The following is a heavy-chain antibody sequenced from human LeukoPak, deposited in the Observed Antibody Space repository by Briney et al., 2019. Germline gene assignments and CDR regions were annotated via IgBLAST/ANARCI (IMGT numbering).Heavy chain of an antibody. V-gene: IGHV3-21*01. CDR1: GFTFSSYS. Sequence: GGSLRLSCAASGFTFSSYSMNWVRQAPGKGLEWVSSISSSSSYIYYADSVKGRFTISRDNAKNSLYLQMNSLRAEDTAVYYCASNYDSSNYYGFDFWGQGTLVTVSS. J-gene: IGHJ4*02. CDR3: ASNYDSSNYYGFDF. D-gene: IGHD3-22*01. CDR2: ISSSSSYI.